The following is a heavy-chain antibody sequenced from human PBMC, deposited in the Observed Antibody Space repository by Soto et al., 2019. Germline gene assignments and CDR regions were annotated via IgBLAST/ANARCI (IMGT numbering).Heavy chain of an antibody. CDR1: GFTFSTYA. CDR3: ARGEGEWSFSYMDV. V-gene: IGHV3-23*01. J-gene: IGHJ6*03. Sequence: GGSLRLSCAASGFTFSTYAMSWVRQAPGKGLEWVLAISGSGGSTYYAGSVKGRFTISRDNSKNTLYLQLNSLRGEDTAVYYCARGEGEWSFSYMDVWGKGTTVTVSS. CDR2: ISGSGGST. D-gene: IGHD3-3*01.